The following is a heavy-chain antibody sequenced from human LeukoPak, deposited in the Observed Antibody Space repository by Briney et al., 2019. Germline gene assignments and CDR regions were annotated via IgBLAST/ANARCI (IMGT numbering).Heavy chain of an antibody. Sequence: PGGSLRLSCADSGFTFSTYAMSWVRQAPGKGLEWVSSISGRGGDTYYADSVKGRFTISRDNSKNTLYLQMSSLRVEDTAVYYCARESYYYDSSDYYSWFDPWGQGTLVTVSS. CDR2: ISGRGGDT. CDR3: ARESYYYDSSDYYSWFDP. D-gene: IGHD3-22*01. J-gene: IGHJ5*02. CDR1: GFTFSTYA. V-gene: IGHV3-23*01.